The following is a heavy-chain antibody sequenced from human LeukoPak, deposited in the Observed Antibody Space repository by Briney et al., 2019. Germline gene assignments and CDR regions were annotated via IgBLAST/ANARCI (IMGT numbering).Heavy chain of an antibody. CDR3: VKEYASGYDFFDC. V-gene: IGHV3-9*01. J-gene: IGHJ4*02. D-gene: IGHD5-12*01. CDR1: GFTFDDYA. Sequence: SLRLSCAASGFTFDDYAMYWVRQAPGKGLEWVSYISWNGASLDYADSVKGRFTISRDNAQNSLYLQMNSLRPEDTALYFCVKEYASGYDFFDCWGQGVLVTVSS. CDR2: ISWNGASL.